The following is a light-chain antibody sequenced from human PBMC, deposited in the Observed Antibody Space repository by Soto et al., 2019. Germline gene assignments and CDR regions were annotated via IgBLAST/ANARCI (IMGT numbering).Light chain of an antibody. CDR3: AAWYDSLNGPV. Sequence: QSVLTQPPSASGTPGQRITISCSGSSSNIGSNTVNWYQQLTGTAPKLLIYSNNHRPSGVADRFSGSKSGTTASLAISGLQSDDEADYYCAAWYDSLNGPVFGGGTKLTV. V-gene: IGLV1-44*01. J-gene: IGLJ2*01. CDR1: SSNIGSNT. CDR2: SNN.